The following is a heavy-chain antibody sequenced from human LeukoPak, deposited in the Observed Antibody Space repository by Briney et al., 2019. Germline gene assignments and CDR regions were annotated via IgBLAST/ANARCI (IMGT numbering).Heavy chain of an antibody. Sequence: RGCLRLSCAASGFTFTDYWMTWVRQVPGKGLEWVANIYKAATESYYVDSVKGRFAISRDNAKNSLYLQLSSLRVDDTAVYYCARVGTWELQRVFDYWGQGTLVT. CDR3: ARVGTWELQRVFDY. CDR2: IYKAATES. J-gene: IGHJ4*02. CDR1: GFTFTDYW. V-gene: IGHV3-7*01. D-gene: IGHD1-26*01.